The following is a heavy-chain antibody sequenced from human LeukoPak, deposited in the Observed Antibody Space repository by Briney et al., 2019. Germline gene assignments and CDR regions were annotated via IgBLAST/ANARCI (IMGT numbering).Heavy chain of an antibody. CDR2: ISGSGGST. J-gene: IGHJ4*02. CDR3: ARGAGANDY. CDR1: GFTFSSYA. D-gene: IGHD1-26*01. V-gene: IGHV3-23*01. Sequence: GGSLRLSCVASGFTFSSYAMSWVRQAPGKGLEWVSAISGSGGSTYYADSVKGRFTVSRDNAKNSLYLQMNSLRAEDTAVYYCARGAGANDYWGQGTLVTVSS.